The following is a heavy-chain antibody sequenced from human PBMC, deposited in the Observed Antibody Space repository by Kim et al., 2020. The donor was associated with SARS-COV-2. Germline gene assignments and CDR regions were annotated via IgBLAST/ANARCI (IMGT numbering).Heavy chain of an antibody. CDR2: INHSGST. D-gene: IGHD6-13*01. CDR3: ARGPGYSSSWYGTRNWFDP. Sequence: SETLSLTCAVYGGSFSGYYWSWIRQPPGKGLEWIGEINHSGSTNYNPSLKSRVTISVDTSKNQFSLKLSSVTAADTAVYYCARGPGYSSSWYGTRNWFDPGGQGTGDTLST. CDR1: GGSFSGYY. V-gene: IGHV4-34*01. J-gene: IGHJ5*02.